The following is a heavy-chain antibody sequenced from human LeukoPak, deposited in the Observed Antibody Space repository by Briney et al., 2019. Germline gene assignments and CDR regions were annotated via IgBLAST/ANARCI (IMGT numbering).Heavy chain of an antibody. J-gene: IGHJ4*02. CDR3: ARLSEARLSKTYYYDSSGYGYFDY. V-gene: IGHV4-59*01. Sequence: KTSETLSLTCTVSGGSISSYYWSWIRQPPGKGLEWIGYIYYSGSTNCNPSLKSRVTISVDTSKNQFSLKLSSVTAADTAVYYCARLSEARLSKTYYYDSSGYGYFDYWGQGTLVTVSS. CDR2: IYYSGST. CDR1: GGSISSYY. D-gene: IGHD3-22*01.